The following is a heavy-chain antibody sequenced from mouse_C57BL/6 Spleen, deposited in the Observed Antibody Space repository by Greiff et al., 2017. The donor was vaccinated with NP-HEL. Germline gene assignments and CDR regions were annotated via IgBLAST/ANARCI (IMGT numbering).Heavy chain of an antibody. CDR2: ILPGSGST. J-gene: IGHJ1*03. CDR1: GYTFTGYW. CDR3: AKIGYYYGSSPSYWYFDV. V-gene: IGHV1-9*01. Sequence: QVQLQQSGAELMKPGASVKLSCKATGYTFTGYWIEWVKQRPGHGLEWIGEILPGSGSTNYNEKFKGKATFTADTSSNTAYMQLSSLTTEDSAIYYCAKIGYYYGSSPSYWYFDVWGTGTTVTVSS. D-gene: IGHD1-1*01.